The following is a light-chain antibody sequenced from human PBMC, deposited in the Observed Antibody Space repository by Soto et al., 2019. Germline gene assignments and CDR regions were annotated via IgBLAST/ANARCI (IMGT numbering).Light chain of an antibody. CDR2: WAS. J-gene: IGKJ2*01. CDR1: QSVLYSSNNKNY. CDR3: QQYYSTPPT. Sequence: DIVMTQSPDSLAVSLGERATINCKSSQSVLYSSNNKNYLAWYQQKPGQPPNLLIYWASTRESGVPDRFSGSGSGTDFTLTISSLQAEDVAVYYCQQYYSTPPTFGHGTKLEIK. V-gene: IGKV4-1*01.